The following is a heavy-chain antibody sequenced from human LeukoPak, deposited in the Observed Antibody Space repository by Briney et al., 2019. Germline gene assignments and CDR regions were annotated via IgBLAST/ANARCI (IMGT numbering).Heavy chain of an antibody. CDR1: GFTFSSYG. V-gene: IGHV3-30*03. D-gene: IGHD3-10*01. Sequence: GGSLRLSCAASGFTFSSYGMHWVRQAPGKGLEWVAVISYDGSNKYYADSVKGRFTISRDNSKNTLYLQMNSLRAEDTAVYYCARSPLWFQYFDYWGRGTLVTVSS. CDR3: ARSPLWFQYFDY. CDR2: ISYDGSNK. J-gene: IGHJ4*02.